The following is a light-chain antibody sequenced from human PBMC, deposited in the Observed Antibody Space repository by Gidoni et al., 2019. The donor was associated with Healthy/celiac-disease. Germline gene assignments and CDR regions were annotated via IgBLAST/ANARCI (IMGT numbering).Light chain of an antibody. CDR3: QRQGS. V-gene: IGKV1-9*01. CDR1: QGIRSY. CDR2: AAS. J-gene: IGKJ2*04. Sequence: DIQLTQSPSFLSASVGDRVTITCWASQGIRSYFAWYQQKPGKAPKLLIYAASTLQSVVPSRFSCSVSGTEFTLTISSLQPEDFATYYCQRQGSFXXXTKLEIK.